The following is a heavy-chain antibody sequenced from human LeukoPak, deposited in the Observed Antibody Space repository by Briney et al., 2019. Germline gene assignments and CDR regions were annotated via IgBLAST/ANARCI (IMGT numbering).Heavy chain of an antibody. D-gene: IGHD3-3*01. CDR3: ARYMRASGTYDFDY. CDR1: GASVSGYY. V-gene: IGHV4-59*02. CDR2: VYYTGTT. J-gene: IGHJ4*02. Sequence: PSETLSLTCSVSGASVSGYYWSWLRQTPGKGLEWIGYVYYTGTTNYNPSLQSRVTITVDRSNNQFSLNLRSVTAADTAVYYCARYMRASGTYDFDYWGQGTLVTVSS.